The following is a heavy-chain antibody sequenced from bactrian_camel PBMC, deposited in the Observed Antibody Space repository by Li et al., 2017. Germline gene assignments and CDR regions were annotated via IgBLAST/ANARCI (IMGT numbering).Heavy chain of an antibody. D-gene: IGHD3*01. CDR1: GFSFSSYW. V-gene: IGHV3S1*01. Sequence: HVQLVESGGGLVQPGGSLSVSCAASGFSFSSYWMHWVRQAPGKGLEWVSAVKPDGRRTSYTNSVKGRFTISRDNAKNTLYLQLTSLKTEDTALYYCVTGVVERWSQFDYWGQGTQVTVS. J-gene: IGHJ4*01. CDR2: VKPDGRRT. CDR3: VTGVVERWSQFDY.